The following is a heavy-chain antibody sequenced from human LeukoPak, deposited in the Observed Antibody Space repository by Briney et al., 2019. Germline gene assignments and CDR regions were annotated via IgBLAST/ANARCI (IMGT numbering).Heavy chain of an antibody. CDR3: ARLLTGVPDY. Sequence: TGGSLRLSCAASGFTFINYAMSWVRQAPGKGLEWVSYISSSGSAIYYADSVKGRFTISRDNAKNSLYLQMNSLRAEDTAVYYCARLLTGVPDYWGQGTLVTVSS. V-gene: IGHV3-48*03. J-gene: IGHJ4*02. CDR1: GFTFINYA. CDR2: ISSSGSAI. D-gene: IGHD1-14*01.